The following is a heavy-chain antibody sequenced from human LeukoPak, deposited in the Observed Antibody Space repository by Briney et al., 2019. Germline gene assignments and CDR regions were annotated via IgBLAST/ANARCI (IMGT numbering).Heavy chain of an antibody. J-gene: IGHJ5*02. Sequence: SETLSLTCAVYGGSFSGYYWSWIRQPPGKGLEWIGEINHSGSTNYNPSLKSRVTISVDTSKNQFSLKLSSATAADTAVYYCARRVGPTSKWFDPWGQGTLVTVSS. D-gene: IGHD1-26*01. CDR3: ARRVGPTSKWFDP. V-gene: IGHV4-34*01. CDR1: GGSFSGYY. CDR2: INHSGST.